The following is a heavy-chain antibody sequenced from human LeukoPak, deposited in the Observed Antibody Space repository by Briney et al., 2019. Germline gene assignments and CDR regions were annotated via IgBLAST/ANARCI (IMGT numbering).Heavy chain of an antibody. J-gene: IGHJ4*02. V-gene: IGHV1-46*01. Sequence: GASVKVSCKASGYTFTDYYMHWVRQAPGQGLEWMGIINPSGGSTSYAQKFQGRVTMTRDTSTSTVYMELSSLRSEDTAVYYCARAHYYDSSGYYYIPPYFDYWGQGTLVTVSS. CDR1: GYTFTDYY. D-gene: IGHD3-22*01. CDR2: INPSGGST. CDR3: ARAHYYDSSGYYYIPPYFDY.